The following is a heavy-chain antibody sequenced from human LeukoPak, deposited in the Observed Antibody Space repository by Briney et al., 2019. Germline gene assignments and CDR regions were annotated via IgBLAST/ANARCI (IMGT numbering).Heavy chain of an antibody. J-gene: IGHJ4*02. Sequence: PSETLSLTCTVSGGSLSSYYWSWIRPPPGKGLEWIGYIYYSGSTNYNPSLKSRVTISVDTSNNQFSLKLSSVTAADTAVYYCARVKSSGYYSAYYFDYWGRGTLVTVSS. CDR3: ARVKSSGYYSAYYFDY. CDR2: IYYSGST. CDR1: GGSLSSYY. V-gene: IGHV4-59*01. D-gene: IGHD3-22*01.